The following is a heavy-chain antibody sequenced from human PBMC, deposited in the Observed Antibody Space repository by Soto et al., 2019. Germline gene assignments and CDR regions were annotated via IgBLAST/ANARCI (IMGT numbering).Heavy chain of an antibody. V-gene: IGHV3-21*01. J-gene: IGHJ4*02. D-gene: IGHD2-15*01. CDR3: ARDIGRQPPSGY. CDR1: GFTFSSYS. Sequence: EVQLVESGGGLVKPGGSLRLSCAASGFTFSSYSMNWVRQAPGKGLEWVSSISSSSSYIYYADSVKGRFTISRDNAKNSLYLQMNSLRAEDTAVYYCARDIGRQPPSGYWGKGTLVTVSS. CDR2: ISSSSSYI.